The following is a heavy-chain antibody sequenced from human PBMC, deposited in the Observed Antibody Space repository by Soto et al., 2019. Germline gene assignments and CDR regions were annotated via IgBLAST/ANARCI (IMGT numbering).Heavy chain of an antibody. CDR2: IYYSGST. V-gene: IGHV4-59*01. Sequence: PSETLSLTCTVSGGSISSYYWSWIRQPPGKGLEWIGYIYYSGSTNYNPSLKSRVTISVDTSKNQFSLKLSSVTAADTAVYYCARDEYCSGGSCYSRGALDIWGQGTMVTVSS. D-gene: IGHD2-15*01. J-gene: IGHJ3*02. CDR3: ARDEYCSGGSCYSRGALDI. CDR1: GGSISSYY.